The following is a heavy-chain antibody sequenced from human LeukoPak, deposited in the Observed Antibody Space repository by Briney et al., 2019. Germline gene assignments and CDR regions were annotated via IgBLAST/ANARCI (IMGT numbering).Heavy chain of an antibody. D-gene: IGHD3-10*01. CDR1: GYTFTGYY. V-gene: IGHV1-2*02. Sequence: ASVKVSCKTSGYTFTGYYMHWVRQAPGQGLEWMGWINPNSGGTNYAQKFQGRVTMTRDTSISTAYMELSRLRSDDTAVYYCAREGDYYGSGSYYEFDYWGQGTLVTVSS. J-gene: IGHJ4*02. CDR3: AREGDYYGSGSYYEFDY. CDR2: INPNSGGT.